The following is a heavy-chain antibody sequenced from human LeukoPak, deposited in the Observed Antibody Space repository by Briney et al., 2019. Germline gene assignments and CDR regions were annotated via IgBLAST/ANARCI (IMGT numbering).Heavy chain of an antibody. CDR2: INHSGST. CDR3: ARDGSLPDGSGSPFDY. Sequence: SETLSLTCAVYGGSFSGYYWSRIRQPPGKGLEWIGEINHSGSTNYNPSLKSRVTISVDTSKNQFSLKLSSVTAADTAVYYCARDGSLPDGSGSPFDYWGQGTLVTVSS. V-gene: IGHV4-34*09. J-gene: IGHJ4*02. D-gene: IGHD3-10*01. CDR1: GGSFSGYY.